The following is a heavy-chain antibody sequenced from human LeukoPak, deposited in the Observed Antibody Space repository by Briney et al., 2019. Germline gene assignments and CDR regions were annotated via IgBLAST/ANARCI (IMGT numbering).Heavy chain of an antibody. Sequence: PSETLSLTCTVSGGSINSYYWSWIRQPPGNGLEWIGYIHYSGSTNYNPSLKSRVTISVDTSWNQFSLKLSSVTAADTAVYYCASSSSWYGGWYFDYWGQGTLVTVSS. D-gene: IGHD6-13*01. J-gene: IGHJ4*02. CDR3: ASSSSWYGGWYFDY. CDR1: GGSINSYY. CDR2: IHYSGST. V-gene: IGHV4-59*01.